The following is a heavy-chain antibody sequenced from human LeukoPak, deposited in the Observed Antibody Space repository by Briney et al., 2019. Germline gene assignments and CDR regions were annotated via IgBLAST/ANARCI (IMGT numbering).Heavy chain of an antibody. CDR3: AKDRIAVASYFDY. V-gene: IGHV3-23*01. CDR2: ISGSGGST. CDR1: GFSFSSYA. J-gene: IGHJ4*02. Sequence: GGSLRLSCAASGFSFSSYAMSWVRQAPGKGLEWVSAISGSGGSTYYADSVKGRFTISRDNSKNTLYLQMNSLRAEDTAIYFCAKDRIAVASYFDYWGQGTLVTVSS. D-gene: IGHD6-19*01.